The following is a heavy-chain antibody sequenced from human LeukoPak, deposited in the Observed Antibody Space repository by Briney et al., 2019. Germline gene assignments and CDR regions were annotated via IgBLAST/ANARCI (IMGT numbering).Heavy chain of an antibody. J-gene: IGHJ3*01. V-gene: IGHV1-69*13. CDR1: GGTFSSYA. Sequence: SVKVSCKASGGTFSSYAINWVRLAPGQGLEWMGGIIPIFGATKYAQKFQGRVTITADESRGTAYMELNNLISEDTAVYYCARAPPLPLGPFTLTGPFDVWGRGTMVTVSS. D-gene: IGHD2-8*02. CDR3: ARAPPLPLGPFTLTGPFDV. CDR2: IIPIFGAT.